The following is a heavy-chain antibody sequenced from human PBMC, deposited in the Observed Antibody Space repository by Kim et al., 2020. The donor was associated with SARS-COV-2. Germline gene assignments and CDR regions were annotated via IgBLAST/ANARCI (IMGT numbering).Heavy chain of an antibody. CDR3: ALAGYYDSSGHYF. Sequence: GGSLRLSCAPSGFSVRNTYLSWVRQAPGKGLEWVSLIFSDGRTFYADSVKGRFTVSQDNSKDTLYLQLNSLGAEDTAVSFCALAGYYDSSGHYF. V-gene: IGHV3-66*01. D-gene: IGHD3-22*01. J-gene: IGHJ2*01. CDR1: GFSVRNTY. CDR2: IFSDGRT.